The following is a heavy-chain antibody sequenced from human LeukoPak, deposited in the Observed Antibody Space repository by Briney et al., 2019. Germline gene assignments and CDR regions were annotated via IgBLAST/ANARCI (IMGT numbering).Heavy chain of an antibody. V-gene: IGHV3-53*01. D-gene: IGHD6-19*01. CDR3: AGDKTTSGWYEIDY. J-gene: IGHJ4*02. CDR1: GFTVSSFY. Sequence: GGSLRLSCAASGFTVSSFYMIWVRQAPGKGLESVSVISNDCGTYYADSVKGRFTISRDNSKNTVYLQMNSLRAEDTAVYYCAGDKTTSGWYEIDYWGQGALVTVSS. CDR2: ISNDCGT.